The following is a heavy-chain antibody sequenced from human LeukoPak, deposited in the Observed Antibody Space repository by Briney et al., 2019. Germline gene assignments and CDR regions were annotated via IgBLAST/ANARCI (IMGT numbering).Heavy chain of an antibody. CDR3: ATEWYTGTSLHYTY. V-gene: IGHV3-48*01. Sequence: GGSLRLSCAASGFTFSDYNMNWVRQAPGKGLEWVSYISSSSSTIYYADSVRGRFTISRDNSKNALYLLMNNLRAEDTAIYYCATEWYTGTSLHYTYWGQGTLVTVSS. J-gene: IGHJ4*02. D-gene: IGHD1-26*01. CDR2: ISSSSSTI. CDR1: GFTFSDYN.